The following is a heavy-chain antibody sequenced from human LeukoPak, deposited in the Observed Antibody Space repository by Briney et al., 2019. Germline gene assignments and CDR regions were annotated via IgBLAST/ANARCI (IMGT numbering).Heavy chain of an antibody. CDR3: AREDCSGGSCSHFDY. J-gene: IGHJ4*02. Sequence: SETLSLTCTVSGDSMSGHFWSWIRQPPGKGLEWIGYIYYSGSTNYNPSLKSRVTISVDTSKNQFSLKLSSVTAADTAVYYCAREDCSGGSCSHFDYWGQGTLVTVPS. CDR1: GDSMSGHF. V-gene: IGHV4-59*11. D-gene: IGHD2-15*01. CDR2: IYYSGST.